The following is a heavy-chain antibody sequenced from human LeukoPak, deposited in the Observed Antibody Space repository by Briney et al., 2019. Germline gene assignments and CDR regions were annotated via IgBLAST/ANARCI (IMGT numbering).Heavy chain of an antibody. D-gene: IGHD3-3*01. CDR3: AREARYYDFWSGYPPFDY. CDR2: IYTRGST. J-gene: IGHJ4*02. CDR1: GGSISSYY. V-gene: IGHV4-4*07. Sequence: PSETLSLTCTVSGGSISSYYWSWIRQPAGKGLEWIGRIYTRGSTNYNPSLKSRVTMSVDTSKNQFSLKLSSVTAADTAVYYCAREARYYDFWSGYPPFDYWGQGTLVTVSS.